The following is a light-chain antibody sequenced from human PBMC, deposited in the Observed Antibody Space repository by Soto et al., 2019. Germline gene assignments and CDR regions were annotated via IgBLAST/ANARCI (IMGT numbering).Light chain of an antibody. CDR2: GAS. V-gene: IGKV3-20*01. J-gene: IGKJ1*01. CDR1: QSVSGSS. CDR3: QQYGSSPPKT. Sequence: EIVLTQSPGTLSLSPGERATLSCRASQSVSGSSLAWYQQRSGQAPRLLIYGASTRATGIPHRFSGSGSGTDFPLTISRLEPEDFAVYFCQQYGSSPPKTFGQGTKVET.